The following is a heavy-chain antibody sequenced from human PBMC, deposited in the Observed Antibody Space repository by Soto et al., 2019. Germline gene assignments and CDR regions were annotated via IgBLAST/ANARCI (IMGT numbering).Heavy chain of an antibody. CDR2: ISAGDTI. Sequence: GGSLRLSCAASGFTFRNYEMNWVRQAPGKGLEWLAYISAGDTIYYADSVKGRFTISRDNAKDSLFSQLNSLRGDDTAIYYCAIMFDTSALDFWGQGTPVTVSS. CDR3: AIMFDTSALDF. D-gene: IGHD3-16*01. J-gene: IGHJ4*02. V-gene: IGHV3-48*03. CDR1: GFTFRNYE.